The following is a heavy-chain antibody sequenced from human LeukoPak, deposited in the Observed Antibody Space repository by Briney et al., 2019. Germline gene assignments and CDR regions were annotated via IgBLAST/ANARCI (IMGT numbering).Heavy chain of an antibody. V-gene: IGHV3-48*04. CDR3: ARLGLAYFDY. Sequence: PGGSLRLSCAASGFTFSSYSMNWVRQAPGKGLEWVSYISSSGSTIYYADSVKGRFTISRDNAKNSLYLQMNSLRAEDTAVYYCARLGLAYFDYWGQGTLVTVSS. CDR1: GFTFSSYS. J-gene: IGHJ4*02. CDR2: ISSSGSTI.